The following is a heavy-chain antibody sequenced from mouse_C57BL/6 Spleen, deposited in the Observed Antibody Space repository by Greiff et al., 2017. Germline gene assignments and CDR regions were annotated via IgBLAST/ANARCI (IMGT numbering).Heavy chain of an antibody. J-gene: IGHJ4*01. CDR2: IWSDGST. V-gene: IGHV2-6*03. Sequence: VKLMESGPGLVAPSQSLSITCTVSGFSLTSYGVHWVRQPPGKGLEWLVVIWSDGSTTYNSALKSRLSLSKDNSKNQVFVKMNSRQTDDTAMYYGAISDVGYYFPMDYGGQGTSVTVSS. CDR3: AISDVGYYFPMDY. D-gene: IGHD2-3*01. CDR1: GFSLTSYG.